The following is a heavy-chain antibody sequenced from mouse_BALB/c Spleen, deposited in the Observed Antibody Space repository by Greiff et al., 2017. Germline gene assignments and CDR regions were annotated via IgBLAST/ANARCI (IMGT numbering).Heavy chain of an antibody. CDR1: GFTFSDYY. V-gene: IGHV5-4*02. CDR2: ISDGGSYT. Sequence: DVKLVESGGGLVKPGGSLKLSCAASGFTFSDYYMYWVRQTPEKRLVWVATISDGGSYTYYPDSVKGRFTISRDNAKNNLYLQMSSLKSEDTAMYYCARSYDYDWFAYWGQGTLVTVSA. J-gene: IGHJ3*01. CDR3: ARSYDYDWFAY. D-gene: IGHD2-4*01.